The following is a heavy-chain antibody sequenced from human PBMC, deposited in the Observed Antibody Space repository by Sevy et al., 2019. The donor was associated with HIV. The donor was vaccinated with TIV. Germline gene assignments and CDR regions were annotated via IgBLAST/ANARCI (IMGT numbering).Heavy chain of an antibody. J-gene: IGHJ4*02. CDR1: GFSFSKYW. Sequence: GGSLRLSCAASGFSFSKYWMSWVRQAPGKGLEWVANIKEDGRQKNYLESVKGRFTTSRDNAKNLLYLQMNNLRADDTAVYYSARDPGILSGYSSHYFDYWGQGTLVTVSS. D-gene: IGHD3-9*01. CDR2: IKEDGRQK. CDR3: ARDPGILSGYSSHYFDY. V-gene: IGHV3-7*01.